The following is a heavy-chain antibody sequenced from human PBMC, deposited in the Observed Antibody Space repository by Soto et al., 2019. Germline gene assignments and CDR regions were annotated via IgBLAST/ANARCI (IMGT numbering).Heavy chain of an antibody. CDR1: GFTFSRYW. V-gene: IGHV3-7*05. Sequence: EVQLVESGGGLVQPGGSLRLSCAASGFTFSRYWMTWVRQAPGQGLGWVANIKQDGSGKYYVDSVKGRCIISRENTKNSLYMQMNSLRAEDTAVYYCARDVFNDYWGQGTLVTVSS. CDR2: IKQDGSGK. CDR3: ARDVFNDY. J-gene: IGHJ4*02.